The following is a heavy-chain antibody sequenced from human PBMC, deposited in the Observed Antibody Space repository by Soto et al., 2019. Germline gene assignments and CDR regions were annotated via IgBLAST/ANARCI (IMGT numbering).Heavy chain of an antibody. V-gene: IGHV3-30*18. D-gene: IGHD2-2*01. J-gene: IGHJ6*02. CDR2: ISYDGSNK. CDR1: VFTFSSYA. CDR3: AKSQYQLLSSDYYYYYGMDV. Sequence: GGSLRLACAASVFTFSSYAMGWVRQAPGKGLEWVAVISYDGSNKYYADSVKGRFTISRDNSKNTLYLQMNSLRAEDTAVYYCAKSQYQLLSSDYYYYYGMDVWGQGTTVTVSS.